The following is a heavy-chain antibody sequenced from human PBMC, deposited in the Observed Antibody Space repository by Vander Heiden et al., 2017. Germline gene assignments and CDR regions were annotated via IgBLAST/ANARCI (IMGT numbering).Heavy chain of an antibody. CDR3: ARDLRELWLPPYGMDV. Sequence: EVQLVESGGGLVKPGVSLRLSYAASGFTFSSYSMNWVRKAPGKGLEWVSSISSSSSYIYYADSVKGRFTISRDNAKNSLYLQMNSLRAEDTAVYYCARDLRELWLPPYGMDVWGQGTTVTVSS. CDR1: GFTFSSYS. CDR2: ISSSSSYI. D-gene: IGHD6-19*01. J-gene: IGHJ6*02. V-gene: IGHV3-21*01.